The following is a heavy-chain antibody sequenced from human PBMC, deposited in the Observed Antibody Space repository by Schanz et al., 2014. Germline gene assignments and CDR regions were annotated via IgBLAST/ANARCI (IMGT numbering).Heavy chain of an antibody. CDR1: GYTFPNYG. J-gene: IGHJ4*02. Sequence: QVQLVQSGSELKKPGASVKVSCKASGYTFPNYGINWVRQAPGQGLEWMGRINTNSGESKYAQAVARRVFISFVTSVSRSLLQINSMKDEDTAVSFCAGGYSGYSHFDYWGQGALVTVSS. D-gene: IGHD5-12*01. V-gene: IGHV7-4-1*02. CDR3: AGGYSGYSHFDY. CDR2: INTNSGES.